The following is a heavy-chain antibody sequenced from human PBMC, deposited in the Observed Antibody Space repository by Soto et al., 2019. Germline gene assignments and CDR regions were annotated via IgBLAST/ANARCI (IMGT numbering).Heavy chain of an antibody. CDR1: GGSISSSSYY. Sequence: PSETLSLTCTVSGGSISSSSYYWGWIRQPPGKGLDWIGSIYYSGSTYYNPSLKSRVTISVDTSKNQFSLKLSSVTAADTAVYYCAREDCSGGSCNYYYYYGMDVWGQGTTVTVSS. V-gene: IGHV4-39*02. J-gene: IGHJ6*02. D-gene: IGHD2-15*01. CDR3: AREDCSGGSCNYYYYYGMDV. CDR2: IYYSGST.